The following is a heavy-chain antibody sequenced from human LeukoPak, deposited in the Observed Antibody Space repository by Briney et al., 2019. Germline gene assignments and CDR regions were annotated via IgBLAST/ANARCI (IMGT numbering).Heavy chain of an antibody. D-gene: IGHD1-14*01. CDR1: GGSFSGYY. CDR2: INHSGST. CDR3: ARGRKKNARSFDI. J-gene: IGHJ3*02. V-gene: IGHV4-34*01. Sequence: SETLSLTCAVYGGSFSGYYWSWIRQPPGKGLEWIGEINHSGSTNYNPSLKSRVTISVDTSENQFSLKLSSVTAADTAVYYCARGRKKNARSFDIWGQGTMVTVSS.